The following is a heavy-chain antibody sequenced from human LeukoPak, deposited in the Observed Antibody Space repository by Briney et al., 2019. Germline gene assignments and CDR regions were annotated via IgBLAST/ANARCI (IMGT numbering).Heavy chain of an antibody. J-gene: IGHJ3*02. Sequence: PSETLSLTCAVYGGSFSGYYWSWIRQPPGKGLEWIGEINHSGSTNYNPSLKSRVTISVDTSKNQFSLKLSSVTAADTAVYYCAREANYVWGSYRQYDAFDIWGQGTMVTVSS. D-gene: IGHD3-16*02. CDR3: AREANYVWGSYRQYDAFDI. CDR2: INHSGST. V-gene: IGHV4-34*01. CDR1: GGSFSGYY.